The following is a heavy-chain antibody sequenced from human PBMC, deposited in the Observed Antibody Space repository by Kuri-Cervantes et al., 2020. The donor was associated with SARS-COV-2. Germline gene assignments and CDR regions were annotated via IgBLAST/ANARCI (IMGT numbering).Heavy chain of an antibody. CDR3: ARDQDYGDYVEVGWFDP. CDR1: GYSISSGYY. CDR2: IYHSGST. Sequence: SETLSLTCTVSGYSISSGYYWGWIRQPPGKGLEWIGSIYHSGSTYYNPSLKSRVTISVGTSKNQFSLKLSSVTAADTAVYYCARDQDYGDYVEVGWFDPWGQGTLVTVSS. J-gene: IGHJ5*02. V-gene: IGHV4-38-2*02. D-gene: IGHD4-17*01.